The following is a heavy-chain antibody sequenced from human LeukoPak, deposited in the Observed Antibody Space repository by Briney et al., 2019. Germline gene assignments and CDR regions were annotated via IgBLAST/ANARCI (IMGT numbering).Heavy chain of an antibody. V-gene: IGHV1-46*01. CDR2: INPSGGST. J-gene: IGHJ6*03. CDR3: ARDGSPVVAATHYYYYYMDV. CDR1: GYTFTSYY. D-gene: IGHD2-15*01. Sequence: ASVKVSCKASGYTFTSYYMHWVRQAPGQGLEWMGIINPSGGSTSYAQKFQGRVTMTRDTSTSTVYMELSSLRSEDTAVYYCARDGSPVVAATHYYYYYMDVWGKGTTVTVSS.